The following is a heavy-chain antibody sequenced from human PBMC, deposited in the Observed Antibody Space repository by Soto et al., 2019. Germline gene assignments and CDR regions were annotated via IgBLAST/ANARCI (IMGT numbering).Heavy chain of an antibody. J-gene: IGHJ4*02. D-gene: IGHD3-3*01. CDR1: GFSLTTSGVG. V-gene: IGHV2-5*02. CDR2: IYWDDDK. Sequence: KESGPTQVKPRQTLTLTCTFSGFSLTTSGVGVGWIRQSPGKAPEWLALIYWDDDKRYSPSLKSRLTITKDTSKNQVVLTMVDLDHADTATYYCAHRVLRTVFGLVTTTAIYFDFWGQGTPVAVSS. CDR3: AHRVLRTVFGLVTTTAIYFDF.